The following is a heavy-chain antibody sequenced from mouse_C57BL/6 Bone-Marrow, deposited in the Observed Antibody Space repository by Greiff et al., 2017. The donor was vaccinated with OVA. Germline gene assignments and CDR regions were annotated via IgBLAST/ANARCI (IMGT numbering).Heavy chain of an antibody. CDR3: ARVAY. Sequence: QVQLQQPGAELVMPGASVKLSCKASGYTFTSYWMHWVKQRPGQGLEWIGEIDPSDSYTNYNQKFKGKSTLTVDKSSSTAYMQLCGLTSEDSSVYYCARVAYWGQGTLVTVSA. V-gene: IGHV1-69*01. J-gene: IGHJ3*01. CDR1: GYTFTSYW. CDR2: IDPSDSYT.